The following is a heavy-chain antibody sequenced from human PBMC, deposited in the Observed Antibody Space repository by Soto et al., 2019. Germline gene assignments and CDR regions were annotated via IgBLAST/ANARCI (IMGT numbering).Heavy chain of an antibody. J-gene: IGHJ6*02. D-gene: IGHD1-1*01. CDR2: IYYSGST. V-gene: IGHV4-30-4*01. CDR1: GGAINSGDYY. Sequence: QVQLQESGPGLVKPSQTLSLTSTVSGGAINSGDYYWGWILQPPGKGLEWIGYIYYSGSTYYNPSLKSRVTISIDTSKNQFSLKLSSVTAADTAVYYCARATLTVYWYGLDVWGQGTTVTVSS. CDR3: ARATLTVYWYGLDV.